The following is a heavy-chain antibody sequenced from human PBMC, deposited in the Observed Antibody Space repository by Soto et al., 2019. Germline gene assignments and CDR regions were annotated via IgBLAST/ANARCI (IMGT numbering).Heavy chain of an antibody. CDR2: IYYSGST. CDR3: ARFPTYYDFWSGYYTPVGYYYYGMDV. CDR1: GGSISSGGYY. V-gene: IGHV4-31*03. J-gene: IGHJ6*02. D-gene: IGHD3-3*01. Sequence: SETLSLTCTVSGGSISSGGYYWSWIRQHPGKGLEWIGYIYYSGSTYYNPSLKSRVTISVDTSKNQFSLKLSSVTAADTAVYYCARFPTYYDFWSGYYTPVGYYYYGMDVWGQGTTVTVSS.